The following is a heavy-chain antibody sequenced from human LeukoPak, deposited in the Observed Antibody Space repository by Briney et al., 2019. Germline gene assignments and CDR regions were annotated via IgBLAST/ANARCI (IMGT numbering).Heavy chain of an antibody. CDR3: ARQLERPLYYYYYGMDV. J-gene: IGHJ6*02. Sequence: EASVKVSCKASGYTFTSYGISWVRQAPGQGLEWMGWISAYNGNTNYAQKLRGRVTMTTDTSTSTAYMELRSLRSDDTAVYYCARQLERPLYYYYYGMDVWGQGTTVTVSS. CDR2: ISAYNGNT. CDR1: GYTFTSYG. V-gene: IGHV1-18*01. D-gene: IGHD1-1*01.